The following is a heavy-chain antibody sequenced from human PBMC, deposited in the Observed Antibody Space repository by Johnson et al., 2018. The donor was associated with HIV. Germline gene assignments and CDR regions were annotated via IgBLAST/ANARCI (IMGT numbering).Heavy chain of an antibody. Sequence: QVQLVESGGGVVQPGGSLRLSCAASGFTFSSYGMHWVRQAPGKGLEWVAFIRYDGSNKYYADSVKGRFTISRDNSKNTLYLQMNSLRAEDTAVYYCAKEGVRSSLRSGDAFDIWGQGTMVTVSS. CDR3: AKEGVRSSLRSGDAFDI. D-gene: IGHD6-6*01. V-gene: IGHV3-30*02. CDR2: IRYDGSNK. CDR1: GFTFSSYG. J-gene: IGHJ3*02.